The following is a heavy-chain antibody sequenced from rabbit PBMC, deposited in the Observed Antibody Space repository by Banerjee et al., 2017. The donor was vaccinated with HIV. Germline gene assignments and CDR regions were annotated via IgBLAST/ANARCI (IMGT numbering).Heavy chain of an antibody. V-gene: IGHV1S47*01. J-gene: IGHJ4*01. CDR2: ITYGGSA. D-gene: IGHD7-1*01. CDR1: GFDFSSYG. Sequence: QEQLEESGGDLVQPEGSLTLTCKASGFDFSSYGVSWVRQAPGKGLEWIGYITYGGSAYYASWVKGRFTISRDNAQNTVSLQLNSLTAADTATYFCLRRWHSTDLWGPGTLVTVS. CDR3: LRRWHSTDL.